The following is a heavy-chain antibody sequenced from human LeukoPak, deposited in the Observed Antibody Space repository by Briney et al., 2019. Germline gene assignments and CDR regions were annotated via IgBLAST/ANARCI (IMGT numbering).Heavy chain of an antibody. CDR3: ARDGQGAQLLREFDI. CDR2: ISYDGSNK. Sequence: PGGSLRLSCAASGFTFSSYAMHWVRQAPGKGLEWVAVISYDGSNKYYADSVKGRFTISRDNSKNTLYLQMNSLRAEDTAVYYCARDGQGAQLLREFDIWGQGTMVTVSS. V-gene: IGHV3-30-3*01. CDR1: GFTFSSYA. J-gene: IGHJ3*02. D-gene: IGHD2-2*01.